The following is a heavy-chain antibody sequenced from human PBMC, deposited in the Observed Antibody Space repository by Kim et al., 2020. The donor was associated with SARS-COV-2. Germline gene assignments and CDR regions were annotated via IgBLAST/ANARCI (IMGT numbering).Heavy chain of an antibody. V-gene: IGHV3-30*03. J-gene: IGHJ6*02. CDR1: GFTFSSYG. CDR2: ISYDGSNK. D-gene: IGHD3-10*01. CDR3: AGEGFGGYYYYGMDV. Sequence: GGSLRLSCAASGFTFSSYGMHWVRQAPGKGLEWVAVISYDGSNKYYADSVKGRFTISRDNSKNTLYLQMNSLRAEDTAVYYCAGEGFGGYYYYGMDVWGQGTTVTVSS.